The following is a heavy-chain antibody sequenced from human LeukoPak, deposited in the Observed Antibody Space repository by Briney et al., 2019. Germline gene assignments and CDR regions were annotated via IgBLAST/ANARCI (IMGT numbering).Heavy chain of an antibody. Sequence: ASVKVSCKASGGTFSSYAISWVRQAPGQGLEWMGGIIPIFGTANYAQKFQGRVTITADGSTSTAYMELSSLRSEDTAVYYCARGVLFYYYYYMDVWGKGTTVTVSS. D-gene: IGHD2-21*01. CDR1: GGTFSSYA. CDR2: IIPIFGTA. J-gene: IGHJ6*03. V-gene: IGHV1-69*01. CDR3: ARGVLFYYYYYMDV.